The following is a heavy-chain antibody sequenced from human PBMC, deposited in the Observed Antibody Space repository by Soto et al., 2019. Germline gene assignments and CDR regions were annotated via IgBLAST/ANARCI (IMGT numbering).Heavy chain of an antibody. J-gene: IGHJ4*02. CDR3: ARDLSQ. CDR2: INSDSTTT. CDR1: VFPFSTYA. Sequence: DVHLVESGGGLVQPGGSLKLSCAVSVFPFSTYAMHWVRQAPGKGLEWISYINSDSTTTFHADSVKGRFTVSRDNAKNSLYLHMSSLTHEDTAVYYCARDLSQWGPGTLVTVSS. V-gene: IGHV3-48*02.